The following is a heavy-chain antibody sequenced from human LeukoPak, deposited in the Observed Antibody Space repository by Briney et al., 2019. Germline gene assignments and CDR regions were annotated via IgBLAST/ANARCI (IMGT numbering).Heavy chain of an antibody. CDR2: IYYSGST. D-gene: IGHD3-16*01. CDR1: GGSISSYY. CDR3: ARAGRLGELFVTS. V-gene: IGHV4-59*12. Sequence: SETLSLTCTVSGGSISSYYWSWIRQPPGKGLEWIGYIYYSGSTNYNPSLKSRVTISVDRSKNQFSLKLSSVTAADTAVYYCARAGRLGELFVTSWGQGTLVTVSS. J-gene: IGHJ4*02.